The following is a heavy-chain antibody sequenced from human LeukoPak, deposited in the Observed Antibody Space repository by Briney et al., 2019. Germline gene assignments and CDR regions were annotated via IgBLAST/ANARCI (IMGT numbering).Heavy chain of an antibody. CDR2: IYYSGST. Sequence: PSETLSLTCTVSGGSISSGGYYWSWIRQHPGKGLEWIGYIYYSGSTYYNPSLKSRVTISVDTSKNQFSLKLSSVTAADTAVYYCARRVTMLNYHYGMDVWGQGTTVTVSS. J-gene: IGHJ6*02. CDR3: ARRVTMLNYHYGMDV. CDR1: GGSISSGGYY. V-gene: IGHV4-31*03. D-gene: IGHD3-10*02.